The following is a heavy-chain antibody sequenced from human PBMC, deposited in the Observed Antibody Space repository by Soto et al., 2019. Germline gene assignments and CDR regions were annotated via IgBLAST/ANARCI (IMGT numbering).Heavy chain of an antibody. Sequence: PSETLSLTCTVSSGSISSGDYYWNWIRQPPGKGLEWIGYIYYSGSTYYNPSLKSRITISVDTSKNQFSLKLSSVTAADTAVYYCARASSSGSYFFDYWGQGTLVTVS. CDR1: SGSISSGDYY. D-gene: IGHD3-22*01. V-gene: IGHV4-30-4*01. J-gene: IGHJ4*02. CDR3: ARASSSGSYFFDY. CDR2: IYYSGST.